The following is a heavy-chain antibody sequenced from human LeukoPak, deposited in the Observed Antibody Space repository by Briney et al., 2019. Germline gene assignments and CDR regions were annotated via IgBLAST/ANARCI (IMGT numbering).Heavy chain of an antibody. V-gene: IGHV4-4*07. CDR1: GGSINAFY. Sequence: PSETLSLTCSVSGGSINAFYWSWIRQPAGKGLEWIVRIHSSGSTNYSPSLKSRVTMLLDPSKNQFSLSLISVTAADTAVYYCAREAVHYGSGSLDYWGQGTLVTVSS. CDR2: IHSSGST. CDR3: AREAVHYGSGSLDY. J-gene: IGHJ4*02. D-gene: IGHD3-10*01.